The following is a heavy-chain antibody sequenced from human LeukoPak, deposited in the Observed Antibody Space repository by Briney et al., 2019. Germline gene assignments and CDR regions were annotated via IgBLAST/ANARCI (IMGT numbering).Heavy chain of an antibody. CDR3: ASVGGRAYCGGDCYLGWFDP. Sequence: SVKVSCKASGGTFSSYAISWVRQAPGQGLEWMGGIIPILGTANYAQKFQGRVTITADESTSTAYMELSSLRSEDTAVYYCASVGGRAYCGGDCYLGWFDPWGQGTLVTVSS. CDR2: IIPILGTA. V-gene: IGHV1-69*01. J-gene: IGHJ5*02. CDR1: GGTFSSYA. D-gene: IGHD2-21*01.